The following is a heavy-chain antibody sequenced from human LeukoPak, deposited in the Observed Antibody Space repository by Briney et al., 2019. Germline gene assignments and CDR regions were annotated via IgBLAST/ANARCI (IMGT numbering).Heavy chain of an antibody. D-gene: IGHD5-18*01. Sequence: ASVKVSCKASGGTFSSYAISWVRQAPGQGLEWMGGIIPIFATANYAQKFQGRVTITADKSTSTAYMELSSLRSEDTAVYYCASGLNSYGFILLFYWGQGTLVTVSS. V-gene: IGHV1-69*06. CDR2: IIPIFATA. CDR3: ASGLNSYGFILLFY. J-gene: IGHJ4*02. CDR1: GGTFSSYA.